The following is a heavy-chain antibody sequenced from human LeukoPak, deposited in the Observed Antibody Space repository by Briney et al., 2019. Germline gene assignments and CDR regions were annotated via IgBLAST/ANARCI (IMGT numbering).Heavy chain of an antibody. CDR1: GGTFSSYA. D-gene: IGHD4-17*01. J-gene: IGHJ5*02. Sequence: SVKVSCEAPGGTFSSYAISWVRQAPGQGLEWMGRIIPIFGIANYAQKFQGRVTITADKSTSTAYMELSSLRSEDTAVYYCARTVTTASGLVSSVNWFDPWGQGTLVTVSS. V-gene: IGHV1-69*04. CDR3: ARTVTTASGLVSSVNWFDP. CDR2: IIPIFGIA.